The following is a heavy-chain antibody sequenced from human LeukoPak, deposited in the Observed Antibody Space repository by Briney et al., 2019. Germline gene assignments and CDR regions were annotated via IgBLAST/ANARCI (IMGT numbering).Heavy chain of an antibody. V-gene: IGHV4-59*08. Sequence: SETLSLTCTVSGGSISSYYWSWIRQPPGKGLEWIGYIYYSGSTNYNPSLKSRVTISVDTSKNQFSLKLSSVTAADTAVYYCARQEKWDSSGWRAFDIWGQGTMVTVSS. CDR2: IYYSGST. CDR3: ARQEKWDSSGWRAFDI. D-gene: IGHD6-19*01. CDR1: GGSISSYY. J-gene: IGHJ3*02.